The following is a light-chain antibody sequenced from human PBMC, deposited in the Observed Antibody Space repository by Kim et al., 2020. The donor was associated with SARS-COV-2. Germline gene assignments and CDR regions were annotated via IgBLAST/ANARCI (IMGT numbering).Light chain of an antibody. CDR2: AGS. CDR3: QHFHSYPYT. J-gene: IGKJ2*01. V-gene: IGKV1-16*01. CDR1: QDISKF. Sequence: SACGGDRVTITCRASQDISKFVAWFQLTPGKAPKSLVYAGSRLHTGVPSRFSGSHSGTEFTLTISGLQPEDFATYFCQHFHSYPYTFGQGTKLEI.